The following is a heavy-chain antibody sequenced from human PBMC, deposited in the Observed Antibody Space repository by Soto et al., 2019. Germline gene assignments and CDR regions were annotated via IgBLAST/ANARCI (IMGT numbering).Heavy chain of an antibody. Sequence: SETLSLTCAVYGGSFSGYYWSWIRQPPGKGLEWIGEINHSGSTNYNPSLKSRVTISVDTSKNQFSLKLSSVTAAGTAVYYCARDPYYYGSGSSHWGQGTLVTVSS. V-gene: IGHV4-34*01. CDR3: ARDPYYYGSGSSH. CDR1: GGSFSGYY. CDR2: INHSGST. J-gene: IGHJ4*02. D-gene: IGHD3-10*01.